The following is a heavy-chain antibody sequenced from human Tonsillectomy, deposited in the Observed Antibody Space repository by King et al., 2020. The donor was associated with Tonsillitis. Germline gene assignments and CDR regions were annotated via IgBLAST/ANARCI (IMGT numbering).Heavy chain of an antibody. CDR3: ARYQGGGGRDY. CDR2: IIPRDGDT. J-gene: IGHJ4*02. D-gene: IGHD3-16*01. V-gene: IGHV1-46*03. Sequence: QLVQSGAEVKKPGAAVKVSCKASGYTFTTYYMHWVRQAPGQGLEWMGRIIPRDGDTAYAQKFQGRITLTRDTSKSTVYMELSSLRSEDTAVYYCARYQGGGGRDYWGQGTLVTVSS. CDR1: GYTFTTYY.